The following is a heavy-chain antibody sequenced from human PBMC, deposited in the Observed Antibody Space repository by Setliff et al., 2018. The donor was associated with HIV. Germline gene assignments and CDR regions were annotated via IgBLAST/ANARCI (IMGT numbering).Heavy chain of an antibody. V-gene: IGHV1-8*02. CDR2: MNPNSGNT. CDR1: GGTFSNYA. CDR3: ARGVSWWLRLDLFDY. D-gene: IGHD5-12*01. J-gene: IGHJ4*02. Sequence: GASVKVSCKASGGTFSNYAISWVRQATGQGLEWMGWMNPNSGNTGYAQKFQGRVTMTRNTSISTAYMELSSLRSEDTAVYYCARGVSWWLRLDLFDYWGQGTLVTVSS.